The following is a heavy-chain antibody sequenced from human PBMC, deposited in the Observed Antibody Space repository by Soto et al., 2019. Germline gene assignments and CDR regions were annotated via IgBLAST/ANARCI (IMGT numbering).Heavy chain of an antibody. CDR1: GASLLSSY. D-gene: IGHD5-18*01. J-gene: IGHJ4*01. CDR2: IFSSGRT. V-gene: IGHV4-4*07. CDR3: ARASGYSYGYDDFFDN. Sequence: VQLQESGPGLVKPSETLSLSCDVSGASLLSSYWSWVRQPAGKGLEWIGHIFSSGRTSYNPSLKSRVTMSIDTPNNKFSLSLNSVTAADTAVYYCARASGYSYGYDDFFDNWGQGTLANVSS.